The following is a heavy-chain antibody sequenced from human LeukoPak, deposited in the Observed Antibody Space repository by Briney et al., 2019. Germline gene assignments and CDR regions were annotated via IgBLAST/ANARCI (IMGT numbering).Heavy chain of an antibody. Sequence: GGSLRLSCAASGFTFRDYYMSWIRQAPGKGLEWVSYISSSGSTIYYADSVKGRFTISRDNAKNSLYLQMNSLRAEDTAVYYCARDWGMELELQIRFDYWGQGTLVTVSS. J-gene: IGHJ4*02. D-gene: IGHD1-7*01. V-gene: IGHV3-11*04. CDR1: GFTFRDYY. CDR2: ISSSGSTI. CDR3: ARDWGMELELQIRFDY.